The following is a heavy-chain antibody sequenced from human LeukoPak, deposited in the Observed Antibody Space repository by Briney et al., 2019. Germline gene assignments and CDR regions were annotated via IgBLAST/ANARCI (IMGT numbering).Heavy chain of an antibody. D-gene: IGHD5-24*01. CDR1: GFTVSSNY. J-gene: IGHJ4*02. CDR2: ISSSSSYI. CDR3: ARALGEMAKRKPFDY. V-gene: IGHV3-21*01. Sequence: GGSLRLSCGASGFTVSSNYMSWVRQAPGKGPEWVSSISSSSSYIYYADSVKGRFTISRDNVKNSLYLQMNSLRAEDTAVYYCARALGEMAKRKPFDYWGQGTLVTVSS.